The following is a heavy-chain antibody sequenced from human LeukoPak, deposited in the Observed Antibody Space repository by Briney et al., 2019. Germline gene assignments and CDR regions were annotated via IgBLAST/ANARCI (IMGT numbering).Heavy chain of an antibody. CDR2: ISSSGGST. V-gene: IGHV3-23*01. Sequence: GGSLRLSCAASGFTFSTYGMSWVRQAPGKGLEWVSAISSSGGSTYYADSVKGRFTISRDSSKNTLYLQMSSLRAEDTAVYYCARDDVYCTSASCYDAFDYWGQGTLVTVSS. D-gene: IGHD2-2*01. CDR1: GFTFSTYG. J-gene: IGHJ4*02. CDR3: ARDDVYCTSASCYDAFDY.